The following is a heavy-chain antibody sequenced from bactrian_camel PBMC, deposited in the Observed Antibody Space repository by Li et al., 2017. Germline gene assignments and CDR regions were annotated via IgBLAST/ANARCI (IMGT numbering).Heavy chain of an antibody. D-gene: IGHD6*01. Sequence: VQLVESGGGLVQPGASLRLSCAASGFTFRTSTMSWVRQAPGKGLEWVSASLSGDGAAKYADSVRGRFTISYDNANHILFLQMDSLKLEDSAVYYCAAGSVAGLVASAFPYWGQGTQVTVS. CDR2: SLSGDGAA. CDR3: AAGSVAGLVASAFPY. J-gene: IGHJ4*01. V-gene: IGHV3S42*01. CDR1: GFTFRTST.